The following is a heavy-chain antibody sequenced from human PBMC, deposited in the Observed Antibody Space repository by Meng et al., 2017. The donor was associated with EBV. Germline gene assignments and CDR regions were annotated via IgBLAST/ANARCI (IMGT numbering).Heavy chain of an antibody. J-gene: IGHJ5*02. Sequence: EQSGATVMKPGASVKVSCTSSGSPIIGKYMTCARQDPGQELEWMGRINPNSGGTNYAQKLQGRVTMTRDTSISPADMKLSSLRSDDTAVYYCAKGAELAAAGTFWFDPWGQGTLVTVSS. CDR1: GSPIIGKY. CDR3: AKGAELAAAGTFWFDP. V-gene: IGHV1-2*06. D-gene: IGHD6-13*01. CDR2: INPNSGGT.